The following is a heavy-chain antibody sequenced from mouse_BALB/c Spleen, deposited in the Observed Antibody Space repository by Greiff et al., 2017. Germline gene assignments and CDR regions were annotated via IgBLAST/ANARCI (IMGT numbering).Heavy chain of an antibody. CDR3: ARGPYYYGSPFAY. J-gene: IGHJ3*01. D-gene: IGHD1-1*01. Sequence: EVQLVESGGGLVKPGGSLKLSCAASGFTFSSYAMSWVRQTPEKRLEWVASISSGGSTYYPDSVKGRFTISRDNARNILYLLMSSLRSEDTAMYYCARGPYYYGSPFAYWGQGTLVTVSA. CDR1: GFTFSSYA. CDR2: ISSGGST. V-gene: IGHV5-6-5*01.